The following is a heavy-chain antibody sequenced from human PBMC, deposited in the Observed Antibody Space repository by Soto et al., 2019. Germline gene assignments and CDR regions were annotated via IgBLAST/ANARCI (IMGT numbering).Heavy chain of an antibody. J-gene: IGHJ5*02. CDR2: ISGSGGST. D-gene: IGHD2-2*01. CDR1: GFTFSSYA. CDR3: AIDGNIVVVPAAMPRNWFDP. V-gene: IGHV3-23*01. Sequence: GGSLRLSCAASGFTFSSYAMSWVRQAPGKGLEWVSAISGSGGSTYYADSVKGRFTISRDNSKNTLYLQMNSLRAEDTAVYYCAIDGNIVVVPAAMPRNWFDPWGQGTLVTVSS.